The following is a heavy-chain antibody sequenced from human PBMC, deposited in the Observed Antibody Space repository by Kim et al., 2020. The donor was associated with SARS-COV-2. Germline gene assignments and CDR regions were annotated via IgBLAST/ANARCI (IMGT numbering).Heavy chain of an antibody. D-gene: IGHD2-21*01. J-gene: IGHJ6*02. Sequence: GGSLRLSCAASGFTFSSYSMNWVRQAPGKGLEWVSSISSSSSYIYYADSVKGRFTISRDNAKNSLYLQMNSLRAEDTAVYYCASYSEWYGMDVWGQGTTVTVSS. CDR2: ISSSSSYI. CDR1: GFTFSSYS. CDR3: ASYSEWYGMDV. V-gene: IGHV3-21*01.